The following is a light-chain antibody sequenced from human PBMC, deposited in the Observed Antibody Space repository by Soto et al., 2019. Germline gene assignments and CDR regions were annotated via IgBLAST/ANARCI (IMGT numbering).Light chain of an antibody. CDR1: QSVSSY. V-gene: IGKV3-11*01. CDR2: DAS. J-gene: IGKJ3*01. CDR3: QQRSNWPPGFT. Sequence: EIVLTQSPATLSLSPGERATLSCRASQSVSSYLMWYQQKPGQAPRLLIYDASNRAAGIPARFSGSGSGTDFTLTISSREPEDFAVYYCQQRSNWPPGFTFGPGTRVDFK.